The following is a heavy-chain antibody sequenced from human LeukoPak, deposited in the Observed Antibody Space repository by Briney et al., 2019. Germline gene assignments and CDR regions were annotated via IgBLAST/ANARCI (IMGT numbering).Heavy chain of an antibody. D-gene: IGHD6-13*01. CDR3: VGSNWAAGAAFDS. CDR1: GYTFTAYY. CDR2: IKDDSGGT. Sequence: ASVKVSCKASGYTFTAYYMHWVRQAPGQGLEWMGWIKDDSGGTEYSRNYRGRVTMTRDTSISTAYMELTRLTSDDTAVHYCVGSNWAAGAAFDSWGQGTQVTVSS. J-gene: IGHJ4*02. V-gene: IGHV1-2*02.